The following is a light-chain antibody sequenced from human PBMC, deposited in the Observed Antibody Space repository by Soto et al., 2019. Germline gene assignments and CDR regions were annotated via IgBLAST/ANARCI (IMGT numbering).Light chain of an antibody. CDR3: QSYDSSLSGHVV. Sequence: QSVLTQPPSVSGAPGQRVTISCTGSSSNIGAGYDVHWYQQLPGTAPKLLIYGNSNRPSGVPDRFSGSKSGTPASLAITGLQAGDEADYYCQSYDSSLSGHVVFGGGTKLTVL. CDR1: SSNIGAGYD. V-gene: IGLV1-40*01. CDR2: GNS. J-gene: IGLJ2*01.